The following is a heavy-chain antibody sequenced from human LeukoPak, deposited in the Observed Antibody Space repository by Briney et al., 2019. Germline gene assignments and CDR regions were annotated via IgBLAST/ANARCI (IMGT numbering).Heavy chain of an antibody. CDR1: GGSISSTSYY. Sequence: SEALSLTCTASGGSISSTSYYWGWVRQPPGRGLEWIGGIIYSGNTKYNPSLKSRVTISVDTTKNQFSLKLTSVTAADTAVYYCARRVTIFGVVRGSGWFDPWGQGTLVTVSS. D-gene: IGHD3-3*01. V-gene: IGHV4-39*07. CDR3: ARRVTIFGVVRGSGWFDP. CDR2: IIYSGNT. J-gene: IGHJ5*02.